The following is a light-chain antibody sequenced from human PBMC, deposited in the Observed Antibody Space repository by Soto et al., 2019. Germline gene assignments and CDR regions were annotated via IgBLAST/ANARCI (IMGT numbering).Light chain of an antibody. Sequence: QSALTQPPSASGSPGQSVTISCTGTSSDIGAYNYVSWYQQHPGKVPKLLIYEVNKRPSGVPGRFSGSKSGNTASPTVSGLQAEDEADYYCSSYAGNDNYVFGTGTKVTVL. CDR2: EVN. CDR3: SSYAGNDNYV. V-gene: IGLV2-8*01. J-gene: IGLJ1*01. CDR1: SSDIGAYNY.